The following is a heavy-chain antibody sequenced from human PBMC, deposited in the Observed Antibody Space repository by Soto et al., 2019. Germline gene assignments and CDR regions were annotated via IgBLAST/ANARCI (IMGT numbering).Heavy chain of an antibody. CDR1: GFTFSSYW. CDR2: INSDGSST. CDR3: ARAPRVYCTNGVCYHDAFDS. D-gene: IGHD2-8*01. V-gene: IGHV3-74*01. J-gene: IGHJ3*02. Sequence: EVQLVESGGGLVQPGGSLRLSCAASGFTFSSYWMHWVRQAPGMGLVWVSRINSDGSSTSYADSVKGRFTISRDNAKNTLYLQMNSLRAEDTAVYYCARAPRVYCTNGVCYHDAFDSWGQGTMVTVSS.